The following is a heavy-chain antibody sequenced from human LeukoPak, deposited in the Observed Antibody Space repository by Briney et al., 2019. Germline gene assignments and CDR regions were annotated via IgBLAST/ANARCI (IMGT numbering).Heavy chain of an antibody. J-gene: IGHJ4*02. CDR3: SRGGFGSGSFPHYN. D-gene: IGHD3-10*01. CDR1: GYSFTSYD. V-gene: IGHV1-8*01. CDR2: MNPNSGIT. Sequence: ASVTVSCKPSGYSFTSYDIHWVRQATGQGLEWMGWMNPNSGITDYAQKFQGRVTMTRNTSIGTAYMELSSLRSEDTALYYCSRGGFGSGSFPHYNWGQGTLVTVSS.